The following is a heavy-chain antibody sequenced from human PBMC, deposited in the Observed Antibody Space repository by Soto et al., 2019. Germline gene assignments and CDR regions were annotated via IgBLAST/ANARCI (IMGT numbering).Heavy chain of an antibody. J-gene: IGHJ4*02. CDR2: IYRTGST. V-gene: IGHV4-4*02. CDR1: GGSFTSNNW. CDR3: ASRDPGTSVDY. D-gene: IGHD1-7*01. Sequence: QVQLQESGPGLVKPSGTLSLTCAVSGGSFTSNNWWTWVRQPPGQGLEWIGEIYRTGSTNYNPSLKSRVTISLDKSENQFPLKVTSLTAADTAVYYCASRDPGTSVDYWGQGTLVPVSS.